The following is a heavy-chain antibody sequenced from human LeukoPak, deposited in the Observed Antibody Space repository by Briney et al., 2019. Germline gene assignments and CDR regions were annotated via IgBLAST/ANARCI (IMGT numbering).Heavy chain of an antibody. J-gene: IGHJ4*02. Sequence: PGRSLRLSCADSGFTFSSYGMHWVRQAPGKGLEWVAGITYDGSNKYSVDSVKGRFTISRDNSKNTLYLQMNSLRAEDTAVYYCANGVAVAGTPPFDYWGQGTLVTVSS. V-gene: IGHV3-30*18. CDR1: GFTFSSYG. D-gene: IGHD6-19*01. CDR3: ANGVAVAGTPPFDY. CDR2: ITYDGSNK.